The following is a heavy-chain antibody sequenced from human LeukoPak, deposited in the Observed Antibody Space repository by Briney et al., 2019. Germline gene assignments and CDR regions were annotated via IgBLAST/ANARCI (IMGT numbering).Heavy chain of an antibody. Sequence: GGSLRLSCAASGVTFSSYRMSGVRQAPGKGLEWVSAISGSGGSTYYADSVKGRFTISRDNSKNTPYLQMNSLRAEDTAVYYCAKERVDWRYFDYWGQGTLVTVSS. V-gene: IGHV3-23*01. CDR1: GVTFSSYR. CDR3: AKERVDWRYFDY. CDR2: ISGSGGST. D-gene: IGHD3-9*01. J-gene: IGHJ4*02.